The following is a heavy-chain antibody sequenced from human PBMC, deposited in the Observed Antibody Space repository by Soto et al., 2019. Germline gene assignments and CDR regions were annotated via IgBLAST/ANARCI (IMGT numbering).Heavy chain of an antibody. V-gene: IGHV4-30-4*01. CDR3: VRDRLITFGEIN. J-gene: IGHJ4*02. D-gene: IGHD3-16*01. Sequence: QVQLQESGPGLVKPSQTLSLTCTVSGGSISSDDYYWSWIRQPPGKGLEWIGYIYYSGSTYYNPSLKSRLSISVDTSKNQFSLKLSSVTAADTAVYYCVRDRLITFGEINWGQGNMVTVSS. CDR2: IYYSGST. CDR1: GGSISSDDYY.